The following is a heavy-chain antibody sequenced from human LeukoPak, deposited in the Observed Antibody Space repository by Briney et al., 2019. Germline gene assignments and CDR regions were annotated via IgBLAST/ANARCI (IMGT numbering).Heavy chain of an antibody. D-gene: IGHD4-17*01. J-gene: IGHJ3*02. CDR1: VGSISSSSYY. CDR3: ARPTVTALDAFDI. V-gene: IGHV4-39*01. Sequence: PSETLSLTCTVSVGSISSSSYYWGWIRQPPGKGLEWIGCIYYSGSTYYNPSLKSRGTISVDTSKNQFSLELSSVTAADTAVYYCARPTVTALDAFDIWGQGTMVTVSS. CDR2: IYYSGST.